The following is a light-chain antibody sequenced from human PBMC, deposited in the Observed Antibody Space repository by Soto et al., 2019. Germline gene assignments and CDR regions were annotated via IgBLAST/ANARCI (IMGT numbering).Light chain of an antibody. J-gene: IGKJ1*01. CDR3: QQYNSWPPT. Sequence: EIVMTQSPDTLSVSPGERATLSCRASQSVSSNLAWYQQKPGQAPRLLIYGASTRATGIPARFSGSGSGTEFTLTISSLQSEDFAVYYCQQYNSWPPTFGQGTKVDIK. CDR1: QSVSSN. CDR2: GAS. V-gene: IGKV3-15*01.